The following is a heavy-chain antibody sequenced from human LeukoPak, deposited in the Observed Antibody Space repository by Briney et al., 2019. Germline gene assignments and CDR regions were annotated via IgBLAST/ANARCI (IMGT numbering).Heavy chain of an antibody. CDR3: ARHPTLRDGRAHRYLDL. CDR2: VYYNGST. Sequence: SETLSLTCTVSGGSISSSYWSWIRQPPGKGLEWIAYVYYNGSTKYNPSLKSRVTTSLDTSRNQFSLKLTSVSPADTAVYYCARHPTLRDGRAHRYLDLWGRGTLVTVSS. V-gene: IGHV4-59*01. J-gene: IGHJ2*01. D-gene: IGHD4-17*01. CDR1: GGSISSSY.